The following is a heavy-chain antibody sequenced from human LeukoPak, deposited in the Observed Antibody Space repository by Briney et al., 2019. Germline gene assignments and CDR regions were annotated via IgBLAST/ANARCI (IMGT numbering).Heavy chain of an antibody. CDR2: ISYDGSNK. J-gene: IGHJ4*02. Sequence: GRSLRLSCAASGFTLSSYAMHWVRQASGKGLEGGAVISYDGSNKYYADSVKGRFTISRDNPKNTLYLQMNSLRAEDTAVYYCARSDGGSYDYWGQGTLVTVSS. CDR3: ARSDGGSYDY. D-gene: IGHD2-15*01. CDR1: GFTLSSYA. V-gene: IGHV3-30*04.